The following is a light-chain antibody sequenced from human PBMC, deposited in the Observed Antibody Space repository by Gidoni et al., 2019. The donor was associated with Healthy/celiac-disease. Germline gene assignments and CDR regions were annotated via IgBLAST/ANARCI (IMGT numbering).Light chain of an antibody. CDR2: DAS. V-gene: IGKV3-11*01. Sequence: EIVLTQYPATLSLSPGERATLSCRARQSVSSYLAWYQQKPGQAPRLLIYDASNRATGIPARFSGSGSVTDFTLTLSSLEPEDFSVYYCQPRSNWPRTFGQGTKVEIK. CDR3: QPRSNWPRT. J-gene: IGKJ1*01. CDR1: QSVSSY.